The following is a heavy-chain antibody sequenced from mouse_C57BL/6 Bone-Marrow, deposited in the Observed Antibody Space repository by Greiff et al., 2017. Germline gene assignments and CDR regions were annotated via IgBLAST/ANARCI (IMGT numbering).Heavy chain of an antibody. J-gene: IGHJ2*01. D-gene: IGHD1-1*01. V-gene: IGHV1-59*01. CDR2: IDPSDSYT. Sequence: QVQLQQPGAELVRPGTSVKLSCKASGYTFTSYWMHWVKQRPGQGLEWIGVIDPSDSYTNYNQKFKGKAKLTVDTSSSTAYMQLSSLTSEDSAVXYCALTTVGAGLDYWGQGTTLTVSS. CDR3: ALTTVGAGLDY. CDR1: GYTFTSYW.